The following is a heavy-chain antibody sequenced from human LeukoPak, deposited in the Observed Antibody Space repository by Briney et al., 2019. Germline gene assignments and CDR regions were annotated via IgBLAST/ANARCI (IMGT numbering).Heavy chain of an antibody. CDR1: GGAISSSSYY. CDR2: IYYSRST. J-gene: IGHJ5*02. D-gene: IGHD3-3*01. Sequence: SETLSLTCTVSGGAISSSSYYWGRIRQPPGKGLEWIGSIYYSRSTYYNPSLKSRVTISVDTSKNQFSLKLSSVTAADTAVYYCARGNGITIFGVVTYAGNWFDPWGQGTLVTVSS. V-gene: IGHV4-39*07. CDR3: ARGNGITIFGVVTYAGNWFDP.